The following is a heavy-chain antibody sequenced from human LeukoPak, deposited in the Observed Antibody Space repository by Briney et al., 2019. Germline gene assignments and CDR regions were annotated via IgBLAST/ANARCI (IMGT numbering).Heavy chain of an antibody. CDR3: ARRGYSSGIDAFDI. V-gene: IGHV3-11*01. Sequence: PGGSLRLSCVVSGIKLSNYGMSWVRQAPGKGLEWVSYISSSGSTIYYADSVKGRFTISRDNAKNSLYLQMNSLRAEDTAVYYCARRGYSSGIDAFDIWGQGTMVTVSS. CDR2: ISSSGSTI. J-gene: IGHJ3*02. CDR1: GIKLSNYG. D-gene: IGHD6-19*01.